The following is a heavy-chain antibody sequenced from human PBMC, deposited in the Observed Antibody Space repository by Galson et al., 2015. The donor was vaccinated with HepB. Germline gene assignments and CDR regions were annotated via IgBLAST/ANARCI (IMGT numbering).Heavy chain of an antibody. D-gene: IGHD4-11*01. J-gene: IGHJ6*03. CDR2: ISSSSSTI. Sequence: SLRLSCAASGFTFSSYSMNWVRQAPGKGLEWVSYISSSSSTIYYADSVKGRFTISRGNAKNSLYLQMNSLRAVDTAVYYCARAGGGRTTPRLNYYYYYMDVWGKGTTVTVSS. CDR3: ARAGGGRTTPRLNYYYYYMDV. V-gene: IGHV3-48*01. CDR1: GFTFSSYS.